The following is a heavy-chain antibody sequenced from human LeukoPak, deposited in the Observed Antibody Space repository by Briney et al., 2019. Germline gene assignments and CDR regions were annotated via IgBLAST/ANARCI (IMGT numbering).Heavy chain of an antibody. CDR3: ARVVAAAGTGFDY. V-gene: IGHV3-66*01. CDR1: GFTVSSNY. CDR2: IYSGGST. Sequence: GGSLRLSCAASGFTVSSNYMSWVRQAPGKGQEWVSVIYSGGSTYYADSVKGRFTISRDNSKNTLYLQMNSLRAEDTAVYYCARVVAAAGTGFDYWGQGTLVTVSS. D-gene: IGHD6-13*01. J-gene: IGHJ4*02.